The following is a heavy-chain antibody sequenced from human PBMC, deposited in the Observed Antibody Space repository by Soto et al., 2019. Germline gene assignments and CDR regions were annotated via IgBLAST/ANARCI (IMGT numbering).Heavy chain of an antibody. Sequence: PGGSLRLSCAGSGFTLSGHYIDWVRQAPGKGLEWVGRSRDKPQGYSTAYAASVKGRFTTSRDESKNSAYLQMSSLKTEDTAVSYRVRATYFSDSSGYTRCLDYWGQGTLVTVSS. D-gene: IGHD3-22*01. CDR1: GFTLSGHY. CDR2: SRDKPQGYST. CDR3: VRATYFSDSSGYTRCLDY. V-gene: IGHV3-72*01. J-gene: IGHJ4*02.